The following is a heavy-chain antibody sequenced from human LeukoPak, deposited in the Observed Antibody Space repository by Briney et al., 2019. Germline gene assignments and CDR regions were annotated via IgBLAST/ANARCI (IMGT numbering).Heavy chain of an antibody. D-gene: IGHD6-13*01. J-gene: IGHJ4*02. Sequence: GGSLRLSCAASGFTFSSYGMRWVRQAPGKGLEWVAFIRYDGSNKYYADSVKGRFTISRDNSKNTLYLQMNSLRAEDTAVYYCAKAGIALWDYWGQGTLVTVSS. V-gene: IGHV3-30*02. CDR1: GFTFSSYG. CDR3: AKAGIALWDY. CDR2: IRYDGSNK.